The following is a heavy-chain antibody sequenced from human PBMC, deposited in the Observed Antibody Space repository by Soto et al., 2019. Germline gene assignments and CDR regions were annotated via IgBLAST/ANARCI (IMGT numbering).Heavy chain of an antibody. CDR2: IWYDGSNK. CDR1: GFTFSSYG. CDR3: ARPMGYCTNSVCPTRLIFDY. D-gene: IGHD2-8*01. V-gene: IGHV3-33*01. Sequence: PGGFLRLSCAASGFTFSSYGMHLVRQAPGKGLEWVAVIWYDGSNKYYADSVKGRFTISRDNSKNTLYPQMNSLRAEDTAVYYCARPMGYCTNSVCPTRLIFDYWGQGTLVTVSS. J-gene: IGHJ4*02.